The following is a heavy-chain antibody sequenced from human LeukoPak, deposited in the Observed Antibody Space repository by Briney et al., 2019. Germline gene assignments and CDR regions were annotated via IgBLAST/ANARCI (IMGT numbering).Heavy chain of an antibody. V-gene: IGHV1-69*06. CDR2: IIPIFGTT. CDR1: GYTFTDYY. Sequence: SVKVSCKASGYTFTDYYLHWLRQAPGQGLEWMGGIIPIFGTTNYARKFRGRVTLTADKSTRTAYMELSSLRSEDTAVYYCARDNDSRDPPHFDYWGQGTLVTVSS. J-gene: IGHJ4*02. CDR3: ARDNDSRDPPHFDY. D-gene: IGHD3-16*01.